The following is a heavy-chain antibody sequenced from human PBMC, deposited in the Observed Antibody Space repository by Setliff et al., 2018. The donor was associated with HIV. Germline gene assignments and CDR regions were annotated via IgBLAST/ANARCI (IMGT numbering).Heavy chain of an antibody. Sequence: SETLSLTCTVSGDSISSGSYFWIWIRQPAGKGLEWIGHISTTGSTNYNPSLKSRVIMSVDTSRNQFSLKLSSVTAADTAVYYCARLHGDFYFDLWGQGTLVTVSS. CDR3: ARLHGDFYFDL. V-gene: IGHV4-61*09. J-gene: IGHJ4*02. CDR2: ISTTGST. CDR1: GDSISSGSYF. D-gene: IGHD4-17*01.